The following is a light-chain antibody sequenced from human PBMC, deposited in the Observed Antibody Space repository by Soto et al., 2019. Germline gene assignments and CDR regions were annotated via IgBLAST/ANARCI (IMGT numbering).Light chain of an antibody. CDR1: SSDIGDYKY. J-gene: IGLJ2*01. CDR2: DVS. Sequence: QSALTQPASVSGSPGKSITISCTGFSSDIGDYKYVSWYKHHPGKAPKLMIYDVSNRPSGVSNRFSGSKSGNTASLTISGLQAEDEADYYCSSYTSTNFVIFGGGTKVTVL. CDR3: SSYTSTNFVI. V-gene: IGLV2-14*03.